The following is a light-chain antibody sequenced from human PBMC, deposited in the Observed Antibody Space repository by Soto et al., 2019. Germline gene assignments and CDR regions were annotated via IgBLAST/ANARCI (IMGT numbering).Light chain of an antibody. Sequence: EILLTESPGTLSFSRGERTTLXXRASQSVSSSYLAWLQQKPGQAPRVXIYGASSRATGIPDRFSGSGAGTDFTLTISRLEPEDFAVYYCQQYGNAPFTFGPGTKVDIK. CDR3: QQYGNAPFT. J-gene: IGKJ3*01. V-gene: IGKV3-20*01. CDR1: QSVSSSY. CDR2: GAS.